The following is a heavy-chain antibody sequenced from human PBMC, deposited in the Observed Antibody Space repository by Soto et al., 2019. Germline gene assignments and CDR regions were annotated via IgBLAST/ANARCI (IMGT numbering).Heavy chain of an antibody. CDR2: INHSGST. J-gene: IGHJ5*02. CDR3: ARGRAGYVWGSYRYNWFDP. CDR1: VGSFSGYY. V-gene: IGHV4-34*01. D-gene: IGHD3-16*02. Sequence: SETLSLTCAVYVGSFSGYYWSWIRQPPGKGLEWIGEINHSGSTNYNPSLKSRVTISVDTSKNQFSLKLSSVTAADTAVYYCARGRAGYVWGSYRYNWFDPWGQGTLVTVSS.